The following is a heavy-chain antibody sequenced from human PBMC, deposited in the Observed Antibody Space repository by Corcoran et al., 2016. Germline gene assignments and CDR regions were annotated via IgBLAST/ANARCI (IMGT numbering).Heavy chain of an antibody. CDR2: IRSKAYGGTT. V-gene: IGHV3-49*03. CDR3: TRGRGGGYYDSIGYYYGESPVAADD. Sequence: EVQLVESGGGLVQPGRSLRLSCTASGFTFGDYAMSWFRQAPGKGLEWVGFIRSKAYGGTTEYAASVKGRFTISRDDSKRIAYLQMNSLKTEDTALYYCTRGRGGGYYDSIGYYYGESPVAADDWGQGTLFTVSS. J-gene: IGHJ4*02. D-gene: IGHD3-22*01. CDR1: GFTFGDYA.